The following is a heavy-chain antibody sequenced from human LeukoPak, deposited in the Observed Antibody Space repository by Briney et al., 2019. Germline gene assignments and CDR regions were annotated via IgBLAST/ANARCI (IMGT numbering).Heavy chain of an antibody. D-gene: IGHD5-24*01. Sequence: PGGSLRLSCAASGFSFSDYAIYWVRQTPGKGLEWVAFIRYDGSNKIYADSVKGRFTISRDNAKNSVFLQMSSLRPEDTAVYYCAKGEYHQDGIGENRFDNWGQGTLVTVSS. CDR3: AKGEYHQDGIGENRFDN. V-gene: IGHV3-30*02. J-gene: IGHJ4*02. CDR2: IRYDGSNK. CDR1: GFSFSDYA.